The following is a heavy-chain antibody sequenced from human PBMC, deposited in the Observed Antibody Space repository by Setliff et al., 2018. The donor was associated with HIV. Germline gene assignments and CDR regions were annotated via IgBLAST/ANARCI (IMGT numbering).Heavy chain of an antibody. CDR1: GGSISSSSYY. Sequence: SETLSLTCTVSGGSISSSSYYWSWIRQHPGKGLEWIGYIYYSGSTYYNPSLKSRVAISVDTSKNQFSLKLSSVTAADTAVYYCARFGVFVGTFDYWGQGTLVTVSS. CDR3: ARFGVFVGTFDY. CDR2: IYYSGST. J-gene: IGHJ4*02. V-gene: IGHV4-31*03. D-gene: IGHD3-16*01.